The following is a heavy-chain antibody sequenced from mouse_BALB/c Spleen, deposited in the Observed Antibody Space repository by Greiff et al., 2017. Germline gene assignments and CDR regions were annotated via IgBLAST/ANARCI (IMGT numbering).Heavy chain of an antibody. CDR1: GFAFSSYD. D-gene: IGHD3-3*01. CDR3: ARQLDSWFAY. V-gene: IGHV5-12-1*01. CDR2: ISSGGGST. J-gene: IGHJ3*01. Sequence: EVQLQESGGGLVKPGGSLKLSCAASGFAFSSYDMSWVRQTPEKRLEWVAYISSGGGSTYYPDTVKGRFTISRDNAKNTLYLQMSSLKSEDTAMYYCARQLDSWFAYWGQGTLVTVSA.